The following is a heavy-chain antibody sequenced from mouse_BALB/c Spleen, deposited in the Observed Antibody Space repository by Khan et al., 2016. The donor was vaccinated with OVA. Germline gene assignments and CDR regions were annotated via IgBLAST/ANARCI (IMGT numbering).Heavy chain of an antibody. CDR2: ISYSGNT. J-gene: IGHJ2*01. CDR3: ASGYGRDFDY. D-gene: IGHD2-2*01. CDR1: GYSITSYYA. Sequence: EVQLQESGPGLVKPSQSLSLTCTVTGYSITSYYAWYLIRQFPGNKLGWVGFISYSGNTKYNPSLKGQTSITRDTSKNQSFLQLNSLTTEDTATYYGASGYGRDFDYWGQGTTLTVSS. V-gene: IGHV3-2*02.